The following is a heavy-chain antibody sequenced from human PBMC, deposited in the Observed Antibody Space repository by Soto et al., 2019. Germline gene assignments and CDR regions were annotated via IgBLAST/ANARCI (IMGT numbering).Heavy chain of an antibody. CDR3: ARDGSGSYSLDY. J-gene: IGHJ4*02. Sequence: QVQLVQSGAEVKKPGASVKVSCKASGYTFSIYGISWVRQAPGQGLEWMGWISGYNGNTNYAQKLQGRVTMITDTSTSTAYMELRSRRSDDTAVYYCARDGSGSYSLDYWGRGTLVTVSS. CDR1: GYTFSIYG. CDR2: ISGYNGNT. D-gene: IGHD1-26*01. V-gene: IGHV1-18*01.